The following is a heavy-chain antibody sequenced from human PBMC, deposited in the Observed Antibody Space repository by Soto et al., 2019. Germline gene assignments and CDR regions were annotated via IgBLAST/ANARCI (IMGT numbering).Heavy chain of an antibody. D-gene: IGHD3-3*01. CDR3: AREPYYDFWSPSVNELFGMDV. J-gene: IGHJ6*02. CDR1: GGTFSSYA. CDR2: IIPIFGTA. V-gene: IGHV1-69*06. Sequence: QVQLVQSGAEVKKPGSSVKVSCKASGGTFSSYAISWVRQAPGQGLEWMGGIIPIFGTANYAQKFRGRVTITADKSTSTAYMELSSLRSEDTAVYYCAREPYYDFWSPSVNELFGMDVWGQGTTVTVSS.